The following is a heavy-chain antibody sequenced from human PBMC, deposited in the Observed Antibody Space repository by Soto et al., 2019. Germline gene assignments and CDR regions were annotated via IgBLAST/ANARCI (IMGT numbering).Heavy chain of an antibody. CDR3: AKDSGWVRTVVITSHLFDY. D-gene: IGHD3-22*01. CDR2: ISGSGGST. J-gene: IGHJ4*02. V-gene: IGHV3-23*01. Sequence: GGSLRLSCAASGFTFSSYAMSWVRQAPGKGLEWVSAISGSGGSTYYADSVKGRFTISRDNSKNTLYPQMNSPRAEDTAVYYCAKDSGWVRTVVITSHLFDYWGQGTLVTVSS. CDR1: GFTFSSYA.